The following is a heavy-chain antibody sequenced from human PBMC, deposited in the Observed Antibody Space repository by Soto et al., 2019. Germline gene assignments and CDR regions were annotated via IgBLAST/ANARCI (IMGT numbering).Heavy chain of an antibody. CDR3: AREGRDRLLWFGELS. D-gene: IGHD3-10*01. CDR1: GFTFSSYG. J-gene: IGHJ5*02. CDR2: IWYDGSNK. Sequence: GGSLRLSCAASGFTFSSYGMHWVRQAPGKGLEWVAVIWYDGSNKYYADSVKGRFTISRDNSKNTLYLQMNSLRAEDTAVYYCAREGRDRLLWFGELSWGQGTLVTVSS. V-gene: IGHV3-33*01.